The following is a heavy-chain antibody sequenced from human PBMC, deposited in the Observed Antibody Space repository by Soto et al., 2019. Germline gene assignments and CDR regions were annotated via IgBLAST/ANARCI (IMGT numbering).Heavy chain of an antibody. CDR2: IYYSGST. D-gene: IGHD6-19*01. Sequence: XETLSVTFTVSCGSISTYAWGWIRQPPGKGLEWIGYIYYSGSTSYNPSLKSRVTISVDTSKNQFSLKLRSVTAADTAVYYCASDRSSGWDQGYGMDFWGQGTTVTVSS. CDR1: CGSISTYA. J-gene: IGHJ6*02. CDR3: ASDRSSGWDQGYGMDF. V-gene: IGHV4-59*01.